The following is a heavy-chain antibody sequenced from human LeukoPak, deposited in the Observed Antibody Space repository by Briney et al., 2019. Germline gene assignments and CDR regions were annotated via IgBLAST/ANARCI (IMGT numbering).Heavy chain of an antibody. D-gene: IGHD2-2*01. Sequence: ASVKVSCKASGYTFTGYFMHWARQAPGQGLEWMGWINPNSGGTNYAQKFRGRVTMTRDTSISTAYMELSRLRSDDTAVYYCASSIVYCSSTSCYFNWGQGTLVTVSS. CDR2: INPNSGGT. J-gene: IGHJ4*02. V-gene: IGHV1-2*02. CDR3: ASSIVYCSSTSCYFN. CDR1: GYTFTGYF.